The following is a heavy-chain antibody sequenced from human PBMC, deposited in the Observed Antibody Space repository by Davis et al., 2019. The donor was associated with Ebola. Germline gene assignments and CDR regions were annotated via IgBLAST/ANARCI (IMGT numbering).Heavy chain of an antibody. J-gene: IGHJ2*01. CDR3: ARVLRSGWWDWYFDL. D-gene: IGHD6-19*01. CDR1: GFTFSSYW. CDR2: IKQDGSQK. V-gene: IGHV3-7*01. Sequence: PGGSLRLSCAASGFTFSSYWMTFVRQAPGKGLEWVANIKQDGSQKYYVDSVKGRFTISRDNAKNSLYLQMNSLRAEDTAVYYCARVLRSGWWDWYFDLWGRGTLVTVSS.